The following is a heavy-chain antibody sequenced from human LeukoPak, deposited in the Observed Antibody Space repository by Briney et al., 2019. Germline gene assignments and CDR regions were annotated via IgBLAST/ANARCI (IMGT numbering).Heavy chain of an antibody. CDR2: INPSGGST. CDR3: ARDPEGAAGTDQFDY. Sequence: ASVKVSCKASGYTFTSYYMHWVRQAPGQGLEWMGIINPSGGSTSYAQKFQGRVTMTRDTSTSTVYMELSSLRSEDMAVYYCARDPEGAAGTDQFDYWGQGTLVTVSS. CDR1: GYTFTSYY. J-gene: IGHJ4*02. V-gene: IGHV1-46*01. D-gene: IGHD6-13*01.